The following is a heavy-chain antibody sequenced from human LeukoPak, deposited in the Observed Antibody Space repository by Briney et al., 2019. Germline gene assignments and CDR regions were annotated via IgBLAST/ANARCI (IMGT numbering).Heavy chain of an antibody. D-gene: IGHD7-27*01. V-gene: IGHV3-74*01. CDR3: ATKLTGDYY. CDR2: INSDGSST. CDR1: GFTFSSYW. J-gene: IGHJ4*02. Sequence: GGSLRLSCAASGFTFSSYWIHWVRQAPGKGPVWVSRINSDGSSTSYADSVKGRFTISRDNAKNTLYLQMNSLRVEDTAVYYCATKLTGDYYWGQGTLVTVSS.